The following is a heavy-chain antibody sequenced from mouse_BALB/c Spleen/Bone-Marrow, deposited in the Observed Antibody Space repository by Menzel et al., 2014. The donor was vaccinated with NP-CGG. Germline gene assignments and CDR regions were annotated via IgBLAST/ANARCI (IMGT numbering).Heavy chain of an antibody. CDR2: IYPGSGST. D-gene: IGHD2-14*01. Sequence: VKVVESGPELVKPGASVKMSCKASGCTFTDYVISRVKQRTGQGLEWIGEIYPGSGSTYYNEKFKGKATLTADKSSNTAYMQLSSLTSEDSAVYFCASRGEVRRHYYAMDYWGQGTSVTVSS. V-gene: IGHV1-77*01. CDR1: GCTFTDYV. J-gene: IGHJ4*01. CDR3: ASRGEVRRHYYAMDY.